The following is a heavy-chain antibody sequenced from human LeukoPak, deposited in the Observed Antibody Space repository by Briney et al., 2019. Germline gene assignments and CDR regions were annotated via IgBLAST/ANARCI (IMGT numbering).Heavy chain of an antibody. CDR2: ISWNSGSI. D-gene: IGHD5-18*01. CDR1: GFTFDDYA. CDR3: AKDKGARIQLWFDY. Sequence: GGSLRLSCAASGFTFDDYAMHWVRQAPGKGLEWVSGISWNSGSIGYADSVKGRFTISRDNAKNSLYLQMNSLRAEDTALYYCAKDKGARIQLWFDYRGQGTLVTVSS. J-gene: IGHJ4*02. V-gene: IGHV3-9*01.